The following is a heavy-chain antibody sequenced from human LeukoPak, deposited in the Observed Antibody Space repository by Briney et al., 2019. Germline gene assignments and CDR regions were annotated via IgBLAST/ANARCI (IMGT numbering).Heavy chain of an antibody. CDR1: GFTFSSYA. CDR3: ARSTTGYSSGWYPSAEYFQH. D-gene: IGHD6-19*01. J-gene: IGHJ1*01. V-gene: IGHV3-30-3*01. CDR2: ISYDGSNK. Sequence: PGRSLRLSCAASGFTFSSYAMHWVRQAPGKGLEWVAVISYDGSNKYYADSVKGRFTISRDNSKNTLYLQMNSLRAEDTAVYYCARSTTGYSSGWYPSAEYFQHWGQGTLVTVSS.